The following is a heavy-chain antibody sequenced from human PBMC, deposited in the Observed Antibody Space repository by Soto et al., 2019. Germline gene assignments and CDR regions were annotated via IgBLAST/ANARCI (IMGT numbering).Heavy chain of an antibody. CDR2: ISGSGGST. J-gene: IGHJ4*02. D-gene: IGHD2-15*01. CDR1: GFTFSSYA. CDR3: AKDQARYCSGGSCYTTDGLFDY. V-gene: IGHV3-23*01. Sequence: LRLSCAASGFTFSSYAMSWVRQAPGKGLEWVSAISGSGGSTYYADSVKGRFTISRDNSKNTLYLQMNSLRAEDTAVYYCAKDQARYCSGGSCYTTDGLFDYWGQGTLVTVSS.